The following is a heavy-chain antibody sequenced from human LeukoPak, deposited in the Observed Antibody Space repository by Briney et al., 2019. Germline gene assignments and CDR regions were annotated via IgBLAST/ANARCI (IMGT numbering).Heavy chain of an antibody. CDR3: AKSMYSSGWYGIGWVY. Sequence: GGSLRLSCAASGFTFSSYGMHWVRQAPGKGLEWVAVISYDGSNKYYADSVKGRFTISRDNSKNTLYLQMNSLRAEDTAVYYCAKSMYSSGWYGIGWVYWGQGTLVTVSS. D-gene: IGHD6-19*01. V-gene: IGHV3-30*18. CDR1: GFTFSSYG. J-gene: IGHJ4*02. CDR2: ISYDGSNK.